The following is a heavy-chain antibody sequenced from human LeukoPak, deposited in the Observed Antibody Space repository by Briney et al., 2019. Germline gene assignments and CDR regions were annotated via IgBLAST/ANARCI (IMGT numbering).Heavy chain of an antibody. V-gene: IGHV4-34*01. CDR1: GGSFSGYY. Sequence: SETLSLTCAVYGGSFSGYYWSWIRQPPGKGLEWIGEINHSGSTNYNPSLKSRVTISVDTSKNQFSLKLSSVTAADTAVYYCARGRVRGYSYGLDYWGQGTLVTVSS. J-gene: IGHJ4*02. CDR2: INHSGST. CDR3: ARGRVRGYSYGLDY. D-gene: IGHD5-18*01.